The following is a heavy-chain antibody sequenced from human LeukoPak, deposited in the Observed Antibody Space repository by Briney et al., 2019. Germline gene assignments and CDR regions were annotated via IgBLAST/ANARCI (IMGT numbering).Heavy chain of an antibody. CDR1: GGSISSSGSY. D-gene: IGHD6-6*01. CDR2: IYYSGNT. J-gene: IGHJ5*01. CDR3: ARVMAARREDLNWFDP. Sequence: SETLSLTCTVSGGSISSSGSYWGWIRQPPGKGLEWIGSIYYSGNTYNPSLKSRVTISVDTSKNQFSLNLTSVNAADTAVYYCARVMAARREDLNWFDPWGKGTTVTVSS. V-gene: IGHV4-39*07.